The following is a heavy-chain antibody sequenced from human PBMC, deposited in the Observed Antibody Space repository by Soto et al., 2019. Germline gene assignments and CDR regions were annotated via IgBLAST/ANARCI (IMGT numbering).Heavy chain of an antibody. D-gene: IGHD3-10*01. CDR2: IYYSGST. J-gene: IGHJ6*02. V-gene: IGHV4-59*01. CDR3: ARAGSGSSYGMDV. Sequence: PSETLSLTCTVSGGSISSYYWSWIRQPPGKGLEWIGYIYYSGSTNYNPSLKSRVTISVDTSKNQFSLKLSSVTAADTAVYYCARAGSGSSYGMDVWGQGTTVTVSS. CDR1: GGSISSYY.